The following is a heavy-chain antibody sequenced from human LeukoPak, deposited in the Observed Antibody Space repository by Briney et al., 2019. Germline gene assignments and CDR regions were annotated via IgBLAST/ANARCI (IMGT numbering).Heavy chain of an antibody. J-gene: IGHJ4*02. D-gene: IGHD6-19*01. Sequence: GGCLRLSCAPSGFTLTNYAMNWVRQTPGKGLEWVSGISGGNTYYADSVRGRFTISRDSSKNTLYLHMDFLRAEDTAVYLCAKGFTKGWSEGYLDHWGQGTLVSVSS. CDR2: ISGGNT. V-gene: IGHV3-23*01. CDR1: GFTLTNYA. CDR3: AKGFTKGWSEGYLDH.